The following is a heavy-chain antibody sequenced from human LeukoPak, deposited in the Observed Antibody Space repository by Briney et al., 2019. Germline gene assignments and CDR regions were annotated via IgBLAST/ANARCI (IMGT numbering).Heavy chain of an antibody. Sequence: ASVKVSCKASGYTFTSYGISWVRQAPGQGLEWMGWISAYNGNTNYAQKLQGRVTMTTDTSTSTAYMELRSLRSDDTAVYYCARTITMIVVPAEGAGWFDPWGQGTLVTVSS. D-gene: IGHD3-22*01. J-gene: IGHJ5*02. CDR3: ARTITMIVVPAEGAGWFDP. V-gene: IGHV1-18*01. CDR2: ISAYNGNT. CDR1: GYTFTSYG.